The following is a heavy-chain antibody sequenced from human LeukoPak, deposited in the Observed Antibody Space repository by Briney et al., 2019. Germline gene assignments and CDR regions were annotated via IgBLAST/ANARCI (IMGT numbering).Heavy chain of an antibody. J-gene: IGHJ5*02. V-gene: IGHV3-21*01. D-gene: IGHD4-17*01. Sequence: GGSLRLSCAASGFTFSSYSMYWVRQAPGKGLEWVSSISSSSSYIYYADSVKGRFTISRDNAKNSLYLQMNSLRAEDTAVYYCARGHDYGDYEAGLNWFDPWGQGTLVTVSS. CDR3: ARGHDYGDYEAGLNWFDP. CDR2: ISSSSSYI. CDR1: GFTFSSYS.